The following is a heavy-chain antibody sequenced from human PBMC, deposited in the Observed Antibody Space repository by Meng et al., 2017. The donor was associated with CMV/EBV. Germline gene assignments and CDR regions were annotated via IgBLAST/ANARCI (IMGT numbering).Heavy chain of an antibody. Sequence: GSLRLSCTVSGGSISSSSYYWGWIRQPPGKGLEWIGTIYYSGSTYYNPSLKSRVTISIDTSKIQFSLKLRSVAAADTAVYYCARELLWFGELSAFDIWGQGTMVTVSS. CDR3: ARELLWFGELSAFDI. V-gene: IGHV4-39*07. J-gene: IGHJ3*02. CDR1: GGSISSSSYY. D-gene: IGHD3-10*01. CDR2: IYYSGST.